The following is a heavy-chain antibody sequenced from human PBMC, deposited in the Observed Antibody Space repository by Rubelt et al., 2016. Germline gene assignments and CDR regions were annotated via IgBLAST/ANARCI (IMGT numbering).Heavy chain of an antibody. CDR2: ISWNSGTI. CDR1: GFTFRSYA. J-gene: IGHJ3*02. Sequence: SLRLSCAASGFTFRSYAMHWVRQAPGKGLEWVSGISWNSGTIAYADSVKGRFTISRDNGKNTLHLQMNSLRAEDTAVYYCARGRSGGPDVFDIWGQGTMVTVSS. D-gene: IGHD2-8*02. V-gene: IGHV3-9*01. CDR3: ARGRSGGPDVFDI.